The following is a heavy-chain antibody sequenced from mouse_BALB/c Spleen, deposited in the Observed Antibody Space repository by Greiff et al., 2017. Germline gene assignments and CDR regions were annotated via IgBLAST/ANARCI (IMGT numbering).Heavy chain of an antibody. J-gene: IGHJ4*01. CDR3: ARLGDYDGYYAMDY. CDR1: GFTFSSYT. V-gene: IGHV5-12-2*01. D-gene: IGHD2-4*01. CDR2: ISNGGGST. Sequence: EVHLVESGGGLVQPGGSLKLSCAASGFTFSSYTMSWVRQTPEKRLEWVAYISNGGGSTYYPDTVKGRFTISRDNAKNTLYLQMSSLKSEDTAMYYCARLGDYDGYYAMDYGGQGTSVTVSS.